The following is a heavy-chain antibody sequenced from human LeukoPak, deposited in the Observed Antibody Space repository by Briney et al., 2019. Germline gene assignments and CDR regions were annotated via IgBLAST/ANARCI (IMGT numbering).Heavy chain of an antibody. J-gene: IGHJ4*02. D-gene: IGHD5-12*01. V-gene: IGHV3-23*01. CDR2: IGFGDDSA. CDR3: AGGRLVATSKAVAIDY. CDR1: GFTFSYA. Sequence: GGSLRLSCAASGFTFSYAMSWVRQAPGKGLEWVSTIGFGDDSAYYADSVKGRFTISRDNSKNTLYLQMNNLRADDTAVYYCAGGRLVATSKAVAIDYWGQGTLVTVSS.